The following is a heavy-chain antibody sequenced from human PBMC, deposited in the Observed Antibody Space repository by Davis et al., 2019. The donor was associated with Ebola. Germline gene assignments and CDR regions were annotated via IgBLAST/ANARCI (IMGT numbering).Heavy chain of an antibody. J-gene: IGHJ4*02. CDR2: LNPSGGGT. D-gene: IGHD6-19*01. Sequence: ASVKVSCKASGYTFTSYYMHWVRQAPGQGLEWMGVLNPSGGGTTYAQKFQGRVTMTRDTSTSTAYMELRDLRSDDTALYYCAGGAQWLGMPFDYWGQGTLVTVSS. CDR1: GYTFTSYY. CDR3: AGGAQWLGMPFDY. V-gene: IGHV1-46*01.